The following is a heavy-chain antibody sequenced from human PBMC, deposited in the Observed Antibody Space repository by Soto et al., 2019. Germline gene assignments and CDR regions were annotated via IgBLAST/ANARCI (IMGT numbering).Heavy chain of an antibody. V-gene: IGHV4-39*01. J-gene: IGHJ6*02. CDR1: GGSISSSSYY. CDR2: IYYSGST. CDR3: ARTARGYYYGMDV. Sequence: SETLSLTCTVSGGSISSSSYYWGWIRQPPGKGLEWIGSIYYSGSTYYNPSLKSRVTISVDTSKNQFSLKLSSVTAADTAVYYCARTARGYYYGMDVWGQGTTVTVSS. D-gene: IGHD6-25*01.